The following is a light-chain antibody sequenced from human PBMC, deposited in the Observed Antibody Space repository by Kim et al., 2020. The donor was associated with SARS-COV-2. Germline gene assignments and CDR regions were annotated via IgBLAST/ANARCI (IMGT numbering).Light chain of an antibody. CDR1: SLRSYY. V-gene: IGLV3-19*01. CDR3: NSRDSSGNPV. J-gene: IGLJ3*02. Sequence: ELTQDPAVSVALGQTVRITCQGDSLRSYYASWYQQKPGQAPVLVIYGKNNRPSGIPDRFSGSSSGNTASLTITGAQAEDEADYYCNSRDSSGNPVFGGG. CDR2: GKN.